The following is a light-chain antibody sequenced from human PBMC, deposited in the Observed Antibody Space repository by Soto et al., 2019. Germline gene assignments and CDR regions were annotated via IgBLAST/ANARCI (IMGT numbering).Light chain of an antibody. CDR1: SGDVGGYNF. J-gene: IGLJ1*01. CDR2: DVT. V-gene: IGLV2-14*01. Sequence: QSVLTQPASVSGSPGQSITISCTGTSGDVGGYNFVSWYQQYPGKAPKLMIHDVTARPSGVSIRFSGSKSGTTASLTISGLQPEDEADYYCCSYASSTSYVFGNGTKVTVL. CDR3: CSYASSTSYV.